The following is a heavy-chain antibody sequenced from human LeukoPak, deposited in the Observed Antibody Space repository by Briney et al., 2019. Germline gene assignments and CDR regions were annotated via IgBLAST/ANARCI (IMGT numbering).Heavy chain of an antibody. CDR1: GGSISSHY. V-gene: IGHV4-59*08. Sequence: SETLSLTCTVSGGSISSHYWSWIRQPPGKGLEWIAYIYYTGTRNYNPSLKSRVTISVDTSKNQISLRLSSVTATDTAVYYCARQGIDAFDIWGQGTLVTVSS. J-gene: IGHJ3*02. CDR2: IYYTGTR. CDR3: ARQGIDAFDI.